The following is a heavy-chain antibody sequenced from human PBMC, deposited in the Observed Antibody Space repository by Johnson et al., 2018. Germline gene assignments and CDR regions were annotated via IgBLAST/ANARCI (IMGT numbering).Heavy chain of an antibody. CDR1: GGSISSYY. Sequence: QVQLQESGPGLVKPSETLSLTCTVSGGSISSYYWSWIRQPPGKGLEWIGYIYYSGSTNYNPSLKSRVTISVDTSKNQFSLRLSSVTAADTAVYYWARWDSGGYPDAFDIWGQGTMVTVSS. V-gene: IGHV4-59*01. CDR3: ARWDSGGYPDAFDI. CDR2: IYYSGST. J-gene: IGHJ3*02. D-gene: IGHD1-26*01.